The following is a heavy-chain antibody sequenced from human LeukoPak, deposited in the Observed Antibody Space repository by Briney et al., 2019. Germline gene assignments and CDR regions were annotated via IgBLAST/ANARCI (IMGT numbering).Heavy chain of an antibody. J-gene: IGHJ5*02. CDR2: IYTSGST. Sequence: SETLSLTCTVSGGSISSGSYYWSWIRQPAGKGLEWIGRIYTSGSTNYNPSLKSRVTISVDTSKNQFSLKLSSVTAADTAVYYCARGRGYSYGYDGNWFDPWGQGTLVTVSS. CDR3: ARGRGYSYGYDGNWFDP. D-gene: IGHD5-18*01. V-gene: IGHV4-61*02. CDR1: GGSISSGSYY.